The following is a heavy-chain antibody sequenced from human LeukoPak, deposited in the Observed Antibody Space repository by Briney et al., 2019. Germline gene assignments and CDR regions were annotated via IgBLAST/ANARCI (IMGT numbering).Heavy chain of an antibody. CDR1: GFTFSSYG. Sequence: PGRSLRLSCAASGFTFSSYGMHWVRQAPGKGLEWVAVIWYDGSNKYYADSVKGRFTISRDNSKNTLYLQMNSLRTEDTALYYCVKSGGYATAIRYFDLWGRGTLVTVSS. D-gene: IGHD2-21*02. CDR3: VKSGGYATAIRYFDL. CDR2: IWYDGSNK. V-gene: IGHV3-33*06. J-gene: IGHJ2*01.